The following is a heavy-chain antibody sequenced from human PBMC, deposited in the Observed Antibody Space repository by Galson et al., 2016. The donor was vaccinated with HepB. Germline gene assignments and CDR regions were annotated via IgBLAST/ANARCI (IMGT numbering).Heavy chain of an antibody. CDR3: ARGAGGYFDY. V-gene: IGHV1-18*01. Sequence: SVKVSCKASGYTFTNYGISWVRQAPGQGLEYMGWISAYNGDTNYAQNLQGRVTMTTDTSTSTAYMELRSLRSDDTAVYYCARGAGGYFDYWDQGTLVTVSS. CDR2: ISAYNGDT. CDR1: GYTFTNYG. D-gene: IGHD3-10*01. J-gene: IGHJ4*02.